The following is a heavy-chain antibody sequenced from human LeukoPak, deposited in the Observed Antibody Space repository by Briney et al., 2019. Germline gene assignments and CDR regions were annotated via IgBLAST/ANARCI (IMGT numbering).Heavy chain of an antibody. CDR1: GFTLSLAW. CDR3: ASGTSGFDI. J-gene: IGHJ3*02. Sequence: GGSLRLSCATSGFTLSLAWMHWVRQAPGKGLEWVSRIKYDGSYTNYADSVKGRFTISRDNARNTLYLQMNSLRAEDTAVYYCASGTSGFDIWGQGTMVTVSS. D-gene: IGHD1-26*01. V-gene: IGHV3-74*01. CDR2: IKYDGSYT.